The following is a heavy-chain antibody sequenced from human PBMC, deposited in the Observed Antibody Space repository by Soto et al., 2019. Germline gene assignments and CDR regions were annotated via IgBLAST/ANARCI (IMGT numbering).Heavy chain of an antibody. V-gene: IGHV3-9*01. D-gene: IGHD2-8*01. J-gene: IGHJ3*02. CDR1: GFTFDDYA. CDR2: ISWNSGSI. CDR3: AKVLMVYAYDAFDI. Sequence: EVQLVESGGGLVQPGRSLRLSCAASGFTFDDYAMHWVRQAPGKGLEWVSGISWNSGSIGYADSVKGRFTISRDNAKNSLYLQMNSLRAEDTALYYCAKVLMVYAYDAFDIWGQGTMVTVSS.